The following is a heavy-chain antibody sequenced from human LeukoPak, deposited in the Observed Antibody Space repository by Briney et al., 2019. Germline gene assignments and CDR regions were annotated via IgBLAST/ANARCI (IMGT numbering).Heavy chain of an antibody. J-gene: IGHJ6*03. CDR3: ARLPWIQLWHYYMDV. Sequence: SETLSLTCTVSGYSISSGYYWGWIRQPPGKGLEWIGSIYHSGSTYYNPSLKSRVTISVDTSKNQFSLKLSSVTAADTAVYYCARLPWIQLWHYYMDVWGKGTTVTVSS. V-gene: IGHV4-38-2*02. CDR2: IYHSGST. D-gene: IGHD5-18*01. CDR1: GYSISSGYY.